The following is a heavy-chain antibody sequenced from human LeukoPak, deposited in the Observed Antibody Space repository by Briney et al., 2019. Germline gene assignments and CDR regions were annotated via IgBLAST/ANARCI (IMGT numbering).Heavy chain of an antibody. V-gene: IGHV4-59*08. CDR2: IYYSGST. CDR1: GGSISSYY. J-gene: IGHJ3*02. Sequence: KPSETLSLTCTVSGGSISSYYWSWIRQPPGKGLEWIGYIYYSGSTNYNPSLKSRVTISVDTSKNQFSLKLSSVTAADTAVYSCVRHVARAFDIWGQGTKVTVSS. CDR3: VRHVARAFDI.